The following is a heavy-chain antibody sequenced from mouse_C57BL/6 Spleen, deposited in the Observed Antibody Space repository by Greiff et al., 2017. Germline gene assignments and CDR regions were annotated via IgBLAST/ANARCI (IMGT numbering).Heavy chain of an antibody. V-gene: IGHV5-17*01. J-gene: IGHJ1*03. CDR2: ISSGSSTI. CDR3: ASGTGWYVDV. CDR1: GFTFSDYG. Sequence: EVQRVESGGGLVKPGGSLKLSCAASGFTFSDYGMHWVRQAPEKGLEWVAYISSGSSTIYYADTVKGRFTISRDNAKNTLFLQMTSLRSEVTAMYYCASGTGWYVDVWGTGTTVTVSS. D-gene: IGHD3-3*01.